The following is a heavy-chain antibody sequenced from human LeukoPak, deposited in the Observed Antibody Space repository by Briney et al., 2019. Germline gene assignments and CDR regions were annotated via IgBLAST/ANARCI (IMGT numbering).Heavy chain of an antibody. V-gene: IGHV3-7*01. Sequence: GGSLRLSCAASGFTFSSYWMNWVRQAPGRGLEWVASINQDGSEKYYLDSVKGRFTISRDNAKNSLYLQMNSLRDEDTAVYSCARDGVRDGLYFDRWGQGTLVTVS. CDR1: GFTFSSYW. D-gene: IGHD5-24*01. J-gene: IGHJ4*02. CDR2: INQDGSEK. CDR3: ARDGVRDGLYFDR.